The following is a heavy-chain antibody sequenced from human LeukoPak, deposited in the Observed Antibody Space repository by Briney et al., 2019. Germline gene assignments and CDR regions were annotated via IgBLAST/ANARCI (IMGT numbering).Heavy chain of an antibody. D-gene: IGHD3-3*01. J-gene: IGHJ4*02. Sequence: GGSLRLSCAASGFTFNSYGMHWVRQAPGKGLEWVAVIWYDGSSKYYAASVKGRFTISRDNSKNTLYLQVNSLRAEDTAVYYCARSVDFWSGYQDYWGQGTLVTVSS. CDR2: IWYDGSSK. CDR3: ARSVDFWSGYQDY. V-gene: IGHV3-33*01. CDR1: GFTFNSYG.